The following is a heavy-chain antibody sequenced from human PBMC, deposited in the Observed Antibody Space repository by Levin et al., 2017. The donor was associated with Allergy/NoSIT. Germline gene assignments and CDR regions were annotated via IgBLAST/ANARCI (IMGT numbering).Heavy chain of an antibody. D-gene: IGHD5-12*01. V-gene: IGHV3-74*01. CDR3: TRGPSGYGNFDY. CDR1: GFTFSSSW. CDR2: INGDASIT. J-gene: IGHJ4*02. Sequence: PGGSLRLSCAASGFTFSSSWMHWVRQAPGKGLMWISRINGDASITNYADSVKGRFTVSRDNAKNTLYLQTNTLTAEDTAVYYCTRGPSGYGNFDYWGPGTLVTVSS.